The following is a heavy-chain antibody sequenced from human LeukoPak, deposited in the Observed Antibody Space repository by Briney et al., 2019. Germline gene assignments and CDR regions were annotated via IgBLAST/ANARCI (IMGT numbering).Heavy chain of an antibody. CDR3: ATGRGYSGYQLGYYFDY. CDR2: INPNSGGT. D-gene: IGHD5-12*01. CDR1: GYTFTGYY. Sequence: ASVKVSCKASGYTFTGYYMHWVRQAPGQGLEWMGWINPNSGGTNYAQKFQGRVTMTEDTSTDTAYMELSSLRSEDTAVYYCATGRGYSGYQLGYYFDYWGQGTLVTVSS. V-gene: IGHV1-2*02. J-gene: IGHJ4*02.